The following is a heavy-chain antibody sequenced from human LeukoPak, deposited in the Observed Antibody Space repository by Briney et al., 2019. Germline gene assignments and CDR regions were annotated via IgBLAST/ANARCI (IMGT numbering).Heavy chain of an antibody. Sequence: PSETLSLTCAVYGGSFSGYYWSWIRQPPGKGLEWIGEINHSGSTNYNPSLKSRVTISVDTSKNQFSLKLSSVTAADTAVYYCARAPTGGQLVSNWLDPWGQGTLVTVSS. CDR3: ARAPTGGQLVSNWLDP. J-gene: IGHJ5*02. CDR2: INHSGST. V-gene: IGHV4-34*01. D-gene: IGHD6-6*01. CDR1: GGSFSGYY.